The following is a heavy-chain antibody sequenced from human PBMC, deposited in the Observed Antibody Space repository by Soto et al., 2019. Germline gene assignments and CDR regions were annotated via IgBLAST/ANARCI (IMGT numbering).Heavy chain of an antibody. CDR1: GGSVNSGNYY. CDR3: ASGPLSHSYGMDV. V-gene: IGHV4-61*01. J-gene: IGHJ6*02. Sequence: QVQLQESGPGLVKPSETLSLTCTVSGGSVNSGNYYWSWIRQTPAKGLEWIGYIYQSGSTRYNPTPTRRVNISLDTSKTPFSLHLSSVTAAATAVSYCASGPLSHSYGMDVWGHGTTVTVSS. CDR2: IYQSGST.